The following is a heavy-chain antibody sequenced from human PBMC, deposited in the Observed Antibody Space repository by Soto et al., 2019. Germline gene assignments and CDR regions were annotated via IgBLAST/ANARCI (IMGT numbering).Heavy chain of an antibody. CDR3: AFKFDNSGYNYYYYGMDV. CDR1: GFTFSSYG. J-gene: IGHJ6*02. D-gene: IGHD3-22*01. CDR2: ISYDGSNK. V-gene: IGHV3-30*03. Sequence: GGSLRLSCAASGFTFSSYGMHWVRQAPGKGLEWVAVISYDGSNKYYADSVKGRFTISRDNSKNTLYLQMNSLRAEDTAVYYCAFKFDNSGYNYYYYGMDVWGQGTTVTVSS.